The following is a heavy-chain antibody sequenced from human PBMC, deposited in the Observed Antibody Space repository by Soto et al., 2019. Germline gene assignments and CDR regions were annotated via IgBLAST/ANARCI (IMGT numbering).Heavy chain of an antibody. CDR1: GYSFSSYG. D-gene: IGHD3-22*01. Sequence: QAQLVQSGAEVKKPGASVKVSCKASGYSFSSYGITWVRQAPGQGLEWLGWISPYNDDTKYAQRLQGRVTMTTDTSTRTAYTDIRGLRSDDTAIYYCARGGYYDSSGARNYHYYGMDVWGQGTTVTVSS. V-gene: IGHV1-18*01. CDR2: ISPYNDDT. J-gene: IGHJ6*02. CDR3: ARGGYYDSSGARNYHYYGMDV.